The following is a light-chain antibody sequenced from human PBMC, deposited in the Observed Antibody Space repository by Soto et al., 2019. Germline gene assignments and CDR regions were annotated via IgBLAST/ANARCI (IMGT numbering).Light chain of an antibody. CDR1: QSVSSSY. Sequence: EIVLTQSPGTLSLSPGERATLSCRASQSVSSSYLAWYQQKPGQAPRLLIYGASTRATGIPARFSGSGSGTDFTLTISRLEPEDFAMYYCQQYDSPPWTFGQGTKVDIK. CDR2: GAS. V-gene: IGKV3-20*01. J-gene: IGKJ1*01. CDR3: QQYDSPPWT.